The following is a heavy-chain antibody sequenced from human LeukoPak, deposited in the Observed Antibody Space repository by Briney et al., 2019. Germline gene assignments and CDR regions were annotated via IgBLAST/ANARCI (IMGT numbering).Heavy chain of an antibody. V-gene: IGHV1-69*05. CDR2: IIPIFGTA. CDR1: GGTFSSYA. CDR3: ARVVGAPNSGWYYFDY. D-gene: IGHD6-19*01. J-gene: IGHJ4*02. Sequence: ASVKVSCKASGGTFSSYAISWVRQAPGQGLEWMGGIIPIFGTANYAQKFQGRVTITTDRSTSTAYMELSSLRSEDTAVYYCARVVGAPNSGWYYFDYWGKGTLVTVSS.